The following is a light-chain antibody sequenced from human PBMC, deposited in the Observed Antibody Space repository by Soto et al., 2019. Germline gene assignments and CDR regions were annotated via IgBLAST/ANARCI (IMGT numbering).Light chain of an antibody. CDR3: QHRSNWPSLT. J-gene: IGKJ4*02. CDR2: DAS. CDR1: QRVGTY. Sequence: ENVLTQSPGTLFLSRGERATLSRMASQRVGTYLAWNQQKPGQAPRLLIFDASTRATGIPARFSGSGSCTDFTLTISSLETEDLAVYYCQHRSNWPSLTFGAGTKVDIK. V-gene: IGKV3-11*01.